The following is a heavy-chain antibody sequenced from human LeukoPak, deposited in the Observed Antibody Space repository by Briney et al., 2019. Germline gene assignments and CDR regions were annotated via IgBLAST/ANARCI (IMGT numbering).Heavy chain of an antibody. D-gene: IGHD2-21*01. J-gene: IGHJ5*02. V-gene: IGHV3-73*01. CDR3: ARDGPRGDLDP. CDR2: IRSKANSYAT. CDR1: GFTFSGSA. Sequence: GGSLRLSCAASGFTFSGSAMHWVRQASGKGLEWVGRIRSKANSYATAYAASAKGRFTISRDDSKNTAYLQMNSLKTEDTAVYYCARDGPRGDLDPWGQGTLVTVSS.